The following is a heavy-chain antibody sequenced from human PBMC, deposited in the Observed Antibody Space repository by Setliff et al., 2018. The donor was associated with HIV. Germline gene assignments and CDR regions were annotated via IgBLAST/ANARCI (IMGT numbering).Heavy chain of an antibody. V-gene: IGHV4-39*07. CDR3: ASPRSLLVWYDAFDI. D-gene: IGHD3-16*01. J-gene: IGHJ3*02. CDR2: FYYTGST. CDR1: GGSINSRSCS. Sequence: PSETLSLTCTVSGGSINSRSCSWGWIRQPPGKGLEWIGSFYYTGSTYYNPSLKSRVAMSVDTSENQFSLTLSSVTAADTAVYYCASPRSLLVWYDAFDIWGQGTMVTVSS.